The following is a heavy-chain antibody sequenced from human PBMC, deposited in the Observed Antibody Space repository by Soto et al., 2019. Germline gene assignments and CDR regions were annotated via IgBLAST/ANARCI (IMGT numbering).Heavy chain of an antibody. V-gene: IGHV4-34*01. J-gene: IGHJ4*02. CDR1: GGSFSGYY. D-gene: IGHD3-22*01. CDR2: INHSGST. CDR3: ARGPHDGDGSGYYLLGSDY. Sequence: SETLSLTCAVYGGSFSGYYWSWIRQPPGKGLEWIGEINHSGSTNYNPSLKSRVTISVDTSKNQFSLKLSSVTAADTAVYYCARGPHDGDGSGYYLLGSDYWGQGTLVTVSS.